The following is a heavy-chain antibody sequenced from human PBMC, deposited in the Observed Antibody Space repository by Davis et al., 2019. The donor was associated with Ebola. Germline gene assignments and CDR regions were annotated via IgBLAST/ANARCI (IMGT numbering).Heavy chain of an antibody. D-gene: IGHD4-17*01. CDR3: ARELDYGDYYYGMDV. V-gene: IGHV3-33*01. CDR1: GFTFSSYG. CDR2: IWYDGSNK. Sequence: GGSLRLFCAASGFTFSSYGMHWVRQAPGKGLEWVAVIWYDGSNKYYADSVKGRFTISRDNSKNTLYLQMNSLRAEDTAVYYCARELDYGDYYYGMDVWGQGTTVTVSS. J-gene: IGHJ6*02.